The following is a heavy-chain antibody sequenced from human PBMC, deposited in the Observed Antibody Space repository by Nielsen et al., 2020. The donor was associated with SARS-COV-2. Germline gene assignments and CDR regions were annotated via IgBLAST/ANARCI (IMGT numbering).Heavy chain of an antibody. Sequence: GGSLRLSCAASGFTFSSYGMHWVRQAPGKGLEWVAVISYDGSNKYYADSVKGRFTISRDNSKNTLYLQMNSLRAEDTAVYYCATPKGYCSGGSCYGGEYFDYWGQGTLVTVSS. CDR3: ATPKGYCSGGSCYGGEYFDY. CDR2: ISYDGSNK. J-gene: IGHJ4*02. CDR1: GFTFSSYG. D-gene: IGHD2-15*01. V-gene: IGHV3-30*03.